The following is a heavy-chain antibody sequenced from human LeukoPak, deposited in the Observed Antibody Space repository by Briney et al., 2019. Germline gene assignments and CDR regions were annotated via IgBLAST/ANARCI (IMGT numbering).Heavy chain of an antibody. Sequence: GGSLRLSCAASGFTFSNAWMSWVRQAPGKGLEWVGRIKSKTDGGTTDYAAPVKGRFTISRDDSKNTLYLQMNSLKTEDTAVYYCTTFVSSYGSGSRDYWGQGTLVTVSS. J-gene: IGHJ4*02. V-gene: IGHV3-15*01. CDR2: IKSKTDGGTT. D-gene: IGHD3-10*01. CDR1: GFTFSNAW. CDR3: TTFVSSYGSGSRDY.